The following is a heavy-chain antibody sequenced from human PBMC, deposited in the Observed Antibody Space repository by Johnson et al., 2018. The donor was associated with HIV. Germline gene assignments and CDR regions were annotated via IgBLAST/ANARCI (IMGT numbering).Heavy chain of an antibody. V-gene: IGHV3-30*14. CDR3: ARRADAFDI. J-gene: IGHJ3*02. CDR2: ISYDGSEK. CDR1: GFTFSSYA. Sequence: QVQLVESGGGVVQPGRSLRLSCAASGFTFSSYAMHWVRQAPGKGLEWVAVISYDGSEKLFADSVKGRFTISRENAKNSLYLQMNSLRAGDTAVYYCARRADAFDIWGQGTMVTVSS.